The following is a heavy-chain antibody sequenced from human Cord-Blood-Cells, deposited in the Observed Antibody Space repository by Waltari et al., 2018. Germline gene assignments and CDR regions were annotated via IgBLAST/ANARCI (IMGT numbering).Heavy chain of an antibody. CDR3: ARGACSSTSCYPSDAFDI. J-gene: IGHJ3*02. CDR1: GGSISSSSYY. D-gene: IGHD2-2*01. Sequence: LTCTVSGGSISSSSYYWGWICQPPGKGLEWIGSIYYSGSTYYNPSLKSRVTISVDTSKNQFSLKLSSVTAADTAVYYCARGACSSTSCYPSDAFDIWGQGTMVTVSS. V-gene: IGHV4-39*01. CDR2: IYYSGST.